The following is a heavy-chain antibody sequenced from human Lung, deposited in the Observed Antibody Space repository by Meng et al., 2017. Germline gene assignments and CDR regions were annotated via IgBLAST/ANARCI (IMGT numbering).Heavy chain of an antibody. D-gene: IGHD2/OR15-2a*01. Sequence: HVQLQESGPGLVKPSGTLSLTCTVSGDTITSDIWWSWVRQPPGKGLEWIGEVYHRGDTNYNPSLKSRVVISVDTSKNQFSLKLSSVTAADTAVYYCARLFRWPPAEFDYWGQGTLVTVSS. J-gene: IGHJ4*02. V-gene: IGHV4-4*02. CDR2: VYHRGDT. CDR1: GDTITSDIW. CDR3: ARLFRWPPAEFDY.